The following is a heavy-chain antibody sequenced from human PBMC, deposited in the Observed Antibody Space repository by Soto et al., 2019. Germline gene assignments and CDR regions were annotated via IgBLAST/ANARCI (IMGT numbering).Heavy chain of an antibody. CDR1: GGSISSGGYY. D-gene: IGHD1-7*01. J-gene: IGHJ5*02. CDR2: IYYSGST. V-gene: IGHV4-61*08. CDR3: ARGARTGTTARLSLLRFDP. Sequence: PSETLSLTCTVSGGSISSGGYYWSWIRQHPGKGLEWIGYIYYSGSTNYNPSLKSRVTISVDTSKNQFSLKLSSVTAADTAVYYCARGARTGTTARLSLLRFDPWGQGTLVTVSS.